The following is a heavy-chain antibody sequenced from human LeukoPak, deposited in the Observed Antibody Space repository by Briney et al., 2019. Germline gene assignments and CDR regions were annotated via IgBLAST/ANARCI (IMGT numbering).Heavy chain of an antibody. CDR3: TTDHPYYYGMDV. J-gene: IGHJ6*02. CDR1: GFTFSSYG. Sequence: PGGSLRLSCAASGFTFSSYGIHWVRQAPGKGLEWVGRIKSKTDGGTTDYAAPVKGRFTISRDDSKNTLYLQMNSLKTEDTAVYYCTTDHPYYYGMDVWGQGTTVTVSS. V-gene: IGHV3-15*07. CDR2: IKSKTDGGTT.